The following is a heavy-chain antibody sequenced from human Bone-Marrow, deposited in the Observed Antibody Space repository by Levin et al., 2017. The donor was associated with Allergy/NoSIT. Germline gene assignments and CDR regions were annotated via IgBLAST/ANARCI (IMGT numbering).Heavy chain of an antibody. J-gene: IGHJ3*02. CDR2: IYTAGAT. V-gene: IGHV3-53*01. D-gene: IGHD3-10*01. Sequence: GGSLRLSCTASGFTLSTNYMSWVRQAPGKGLEWVSLIYTAGATYYADSVKGRFTISRDNSKNTIFLQMNSLSADDTAAYICARDWPFGSGPYDAFDIWGPGTMVTVSS. CDR3: ARDWPFGSGPYDAFDI. CDR1: GFTLSTNY.